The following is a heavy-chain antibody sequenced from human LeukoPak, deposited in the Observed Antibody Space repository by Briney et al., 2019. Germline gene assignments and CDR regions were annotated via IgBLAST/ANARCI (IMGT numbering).Heavy chain of an antibody. D-gene: IGHD6-6*01. CDR2: ISYDGSNK. CDR3: AKTEYSSSVGLDY. J-gene: IGHJ4*02. CDR1: GFTFSSYG. V-gene: IGHV3-30*18. Sequence: GRSLRLSCAASGFTFSSYGMHRVRQAPGKGLEWVAVISYDGSNKYYADSVKGRFTISRDNSKNTLYLQMNSLRAEDTAVYYCAKTEYSSSVGLDYWGQGTLVTVSS.